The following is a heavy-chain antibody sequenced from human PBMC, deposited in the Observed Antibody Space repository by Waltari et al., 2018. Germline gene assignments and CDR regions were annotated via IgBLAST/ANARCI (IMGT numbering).Heavy chain of an antibody. D-gene: IGHD3-3*01. CDR1: GYTFSDYG. CDR3: ARERHRLMEEGYLMALDP. CDR2: ISGNNGHT. Sequence: QVQLVQSGAEVKKPGASVKVSCKASGYTFSDYGISWVRQAPGQGLEWMGWISGNNGHTNQAQKFQGRHIMTEDPSATTVYMELTYLTSDDTAVYYCARERHRLMEEGYLMALDPWGQGTLVTVSS. V-gene: IGHV1-18*01. J-gene: IGHJ5*02.